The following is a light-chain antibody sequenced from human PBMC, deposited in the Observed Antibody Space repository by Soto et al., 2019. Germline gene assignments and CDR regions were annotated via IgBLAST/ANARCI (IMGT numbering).Light chain of an antibody. CDR2: GAS. CDR3: QQYDSSPRT. CDR1: QSVSSRS. Sequence: EIVMTQSPATLSVSPGEIATLYCSASQSVSSRSLAWYQQKPGQAPRLLISGASSRAADIPDRFSGSGSGTDFTLTINRLEPEDFAVYYCQQYDSSPRTFGQGTKVDNK. V-gene: IGKV3-20*01. J-gene: IGKJ1*01.